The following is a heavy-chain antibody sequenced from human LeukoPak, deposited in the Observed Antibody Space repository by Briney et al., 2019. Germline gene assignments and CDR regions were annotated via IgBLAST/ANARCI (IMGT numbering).Heavy chain of an antibody. CDR3: ARDQGYDILTGYYIEYYYYGMDV. D-gene: IGHD3-9*01. V-gene: IGHV3-11*01. CDR2: ISSSGSTI. Sequence: GGSLRLSCAASGFTFSDYYMSWIRQAPGKGLEWVSYISSSGSTIYYADSVKGRLTISRDNAKNSLYLQMNSLRAEDTAVYYCARDQGYDILTGYYIEYYYYGMDVWGQGTTVTVSS. CDR1: GFTFSDYY. J-gene: IGHJ6*02.